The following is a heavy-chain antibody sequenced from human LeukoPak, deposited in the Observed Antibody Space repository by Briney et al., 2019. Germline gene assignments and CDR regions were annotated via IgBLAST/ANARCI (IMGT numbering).Heavy chain of an antibody. CDR2: ITSGGSRI. CDR1: GFTFRDYY. J-gene: IGHJ3*02. CDR3: ARAFNDAFDI. V-gene: IGHV3-11*04. Sequence: GGSLRLSCVASGFTFRDYYMTWIRQAPGKGLEWVSYITSGGSRIYDADSVKGRFTISRDNAKNSLYSQMDSLRAEDTAVYYCARAFNDAFDIWGQGTTVTVSS.